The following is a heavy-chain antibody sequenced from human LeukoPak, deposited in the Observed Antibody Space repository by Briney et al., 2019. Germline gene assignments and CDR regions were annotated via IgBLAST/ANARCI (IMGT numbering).Heavy chain of an antibody. CDR2: INAGNGNT. J-gene: IGHJ4*02. Sequence: ASVKVSCKASGYTFTSYAMHWVRQAPGQRLEWMGWINAGNGNTKYSQRFQGRVTITRDTSASTAYMELSSLRSEDTAVYYCARGPLIVVFDYWGQGTLVTVSS. D-gene: IGHD2-2*01. V-gene: IGHV1-3*01. CDR1: GYTFTSYA. CDR3: ARGPLIVVFDY.